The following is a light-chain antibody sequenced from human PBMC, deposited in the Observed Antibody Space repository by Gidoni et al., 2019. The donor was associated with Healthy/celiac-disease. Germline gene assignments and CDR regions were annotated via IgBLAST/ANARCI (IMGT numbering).Light chain of an antibody. Sequence: DIVMTPSPLSLPVTPGETASIPCRSSQSLLHSNGYNDLDWYLQKPGQPPQLLIYMGSNRAAGVPDRFSGSGSGTDFTLKISRVEAEDVGFYYCMQAQQTPQTFGQGTKVEIK. V-gene: IGKV2-28*01. CDR1: QSLLHSNGYND. CDR3: MQAQQTPQT. J-gene: IGKJ1*01. CDR2: MGS.